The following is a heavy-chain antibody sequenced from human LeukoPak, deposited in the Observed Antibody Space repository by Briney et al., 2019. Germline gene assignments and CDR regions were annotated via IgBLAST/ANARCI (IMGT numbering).Heavy chain of an antibody. J-gene: IGHJ4*02. Sequence: SETLSLTCTVSGYSISSGYYWGWIRQPPGKGLEWIGSIYHSGSTYYNPSLKSRVTISVDTSKNQFSLKLSSVTAADTAVYYCARGPLTLDIVATYFDYWGQGTLVTVSS. CDR2: IYHSGST. V-gene: IGHV4-38-2*02. CDR1: GYSISSGYY. D-gene: IGHD5-12*01. CDR3: ARGPLTLDIVATYFDY.